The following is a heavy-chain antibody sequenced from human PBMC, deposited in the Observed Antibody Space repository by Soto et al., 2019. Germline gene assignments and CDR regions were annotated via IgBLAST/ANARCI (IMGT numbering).Heavy chain of an antibody. D-gene: IGHD3-3*01. CDR1: GFTFSSYA. CDR2: ISYDGSNK. CDR3: AREGISAYGMDV. J-gene: IGHJ6*02. Sequence: QVQLVESGGGVVQPGRSLRLSCAASGFTFSSYAMHWVSQAPGKGLEWVAVISYDGSNKYYAGSVKGRFTISRDNSKNTLYLQMNSLRAEDTAVYYCAREGISAYGMDVWGQGTTVTVSS. V-gene: IGHV3-30-3*01.